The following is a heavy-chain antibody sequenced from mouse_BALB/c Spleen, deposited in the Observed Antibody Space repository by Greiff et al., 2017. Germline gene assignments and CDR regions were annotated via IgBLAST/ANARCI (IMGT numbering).Heavy chain of an antibody. CDR2: ISSGSSTT. CDR1: GFTFSSFG. D-gene: IGHD1-1*01. Sequence: EVKVVESGGGLVQPGGSRKLSCAASGFTFSSFGMHWVRQAPEKGLEWVAYISSGSSTTYYADTVKGRFTISRDNPKNTLFLQMTSLRAEDTAMYCCARNGSSLYFDVWGAGTTVTVSS. V-gene: IGHV5-17*02. CDR3: ARNGSSLYFDV. J-gene: IGHJ1*01.